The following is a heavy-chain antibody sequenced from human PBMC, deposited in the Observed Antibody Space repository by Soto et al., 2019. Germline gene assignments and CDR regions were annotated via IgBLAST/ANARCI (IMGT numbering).Heavy chain of an antibody. Sequence: SVKVSCKASGGTFSSYTISWLRQSPGQGLEWMGGIIPIFGTANYAQKFQGRVTITADESTSTAYMELSSLRSEDTAVYYCARVKGPQEWLSGGFDYWGQGTLVTVSS. CDR3: ARVKGPQEWLSGGFDY. J-gene: IGHJ4*02. D-gene: IGHD3-10*01. CDR1: GGTFSSYT. V-gene: IGHV1-69*13. CDR2: IIPIFGTA.